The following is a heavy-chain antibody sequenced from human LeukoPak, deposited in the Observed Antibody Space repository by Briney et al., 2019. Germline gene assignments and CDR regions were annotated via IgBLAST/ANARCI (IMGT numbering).Heavy chain of an antibody. J-gene: IGHJ4*02. CDR1: GFTFSSFA. D-gene: IGHD2-15*01. V-gene: IGHV3-23*01. Sequence: GGSLRLSCAASGFTFSSFAMSWVRQAPGKGLEWVSSVSTSGVGTYYADSVRGRFTISRDNAKNSLYLQLNSLRPEDTAVYYCARGRSCYYFDYWGQGTLVTVSS. CDR3: ARGRSCYYFDY. CDR2: VSTSGVGT.